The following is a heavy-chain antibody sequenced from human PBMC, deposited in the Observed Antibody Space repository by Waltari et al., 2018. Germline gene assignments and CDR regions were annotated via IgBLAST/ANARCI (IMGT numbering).Heavy chain of an antibody. CDR3: ARDSVGVTPNWYFDL. Sequence: QVQLVQSGAEVKKPGSSVKVSCKASGGTFSSYAISWVRQAPGQGLGWMGRIIPIFGTANYAQKFQGRVTITADKSTSTAYMELSSLRSEDTAVYYCARDSVGVTPNWYFDLWGRGTLVTVSS. CDR1: GGTFSSYA. CDR2: IIPIFGTA. J-gene: IGHJ2*01. D-gene: IGHD2-21*02. V-gene: IGHV1-69*08.